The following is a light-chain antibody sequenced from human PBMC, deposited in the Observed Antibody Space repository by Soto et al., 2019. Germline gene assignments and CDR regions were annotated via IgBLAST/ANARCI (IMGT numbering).Light chain of an antibody. Sequence: SDVGGFNFVSWYRQPPGKAPKLMIYDVSHRPSGVSNRFSGSKSGNTASLTISGLQAEDEGDYYCSSYTTSSTIVFGTGTKVTVL. CDR1: SDVGGFNF. V-gene: IGLV2-14*04. J-gene: IGLJ1*01. CDR2: DVS. CDR3: SSYTTSSTIV.